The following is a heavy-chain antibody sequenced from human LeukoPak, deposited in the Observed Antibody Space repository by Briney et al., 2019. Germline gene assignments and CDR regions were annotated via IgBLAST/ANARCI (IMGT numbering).Heavy chain of an antibody. Sequence: GGSLRLSCAASGFIFSNYVMNWVRQAPGKGLEWVSTISGRGGTTNYADSVKGRFTISRDNSKNTLYLQMNSLRAEDTAVYYCAKASGSYQGAFDIWGQGTMVTVSS. CDR3: AKASGSYQGAFDI. CDR2: ISGRGGTT. CDR1: GFIFSNYV. D-gene: IGHD1-26*01. J-gene: IGHJ3*02. V-gene: IGHV3-23*01.